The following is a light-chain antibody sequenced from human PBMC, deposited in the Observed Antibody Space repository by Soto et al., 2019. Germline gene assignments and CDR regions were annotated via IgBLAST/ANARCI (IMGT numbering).Light chain of an antibody. J-gene: IGLJ1*01. Sequence: QSALTQPASVSGSPGQSITISCTGTSSDVGGYNYVSWYQQHPGKAPKLIIYEVYNRPSWASNRFSASKSGNTASLTISGLQAEDEGDYFCSSYSSSSTLFVFGTGTKLTVL. V-gene: IGLV2-14*01. CDR2: EVY. CDR1: SSDVGGYNY. CDR3: SSYSSSSTLFV.